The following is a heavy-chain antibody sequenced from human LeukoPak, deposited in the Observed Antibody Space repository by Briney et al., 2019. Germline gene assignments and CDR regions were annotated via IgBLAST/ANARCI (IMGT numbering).Heavy chain of an antibody. Sequence: GESLKISCKGYGFTFSTYSFAWVRQMPGKGLEWMGVIYAGDSSTRYSPSFQGQVTISVDKSISTAYLQWSSLKASDSDIYYCARHSCYDSWGQGTLVTVSS. CDR2: IYAGDSST. D-gene: IGHD3-16*01. J-gene: IGHJ4*02. CDR3: ARHSCYDS. V-gene: IGHV5-51*01. CDR1: GFTFSTYS.